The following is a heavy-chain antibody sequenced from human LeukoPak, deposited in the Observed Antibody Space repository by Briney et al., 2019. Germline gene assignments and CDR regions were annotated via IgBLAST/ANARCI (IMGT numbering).Heavy chain of an antibody. CDR2: IKQDGSEK. J-gene: IGHJ4*02. V-gene: IGHV3-7*01. D-gene: IGHD6-13*01. CDR3: ARVGALSSSWLLY. Sequence: GGSLRLSCAASGFTFSSYWMSWVRQAPGKGLEWVANIKQDGSEKYYVDSVKGRFTISRDNAKNSLYLQMNSLRAEDTAVYFCARVGALSSSWLLYWGQGTLVTVSS. CDR1: GFTFSSYW.